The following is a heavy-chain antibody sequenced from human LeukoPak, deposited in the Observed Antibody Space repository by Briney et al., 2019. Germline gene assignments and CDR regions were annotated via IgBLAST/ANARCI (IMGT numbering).Heavy chain of an antibody. CDR3: GSDIPFDY. CDR2: ISSSSSYI. J-gene: IGHJ4*02. Sequence: PGGSLWLSCAASGFTFSTYTMNWVRQAPGKGLEWVSSISSSSSYIYYADSVKGRFTISRDNAKNSLYLQMNSLRAEDTAVYYCGSDIPFDYWGQGTLVTVSS. CDR1: GFTFSTYT. V-gene: IGHV3-21*06.